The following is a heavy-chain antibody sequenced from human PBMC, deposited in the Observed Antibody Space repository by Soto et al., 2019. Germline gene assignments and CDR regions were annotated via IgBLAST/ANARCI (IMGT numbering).Heavy chain of an antibody. V-gene: IGHV3-23*01. CDR3: AKTPHIAAAHFDY. D-gene: IGHD6-13*01. Sequence: GESLKISCAASGFTFSSYAMSWVRQAPGKGLEWVSAISGSGGSTYYADSVKGRFTISRDNSKNTLYLQMNSLRAEDTAVYYCAKTPHIAAAHFDYWGQGTLVTVSS. CDR1: GFTFSSYA. CDR2: ISGSGGST. J-gene: IGHJ4*02.